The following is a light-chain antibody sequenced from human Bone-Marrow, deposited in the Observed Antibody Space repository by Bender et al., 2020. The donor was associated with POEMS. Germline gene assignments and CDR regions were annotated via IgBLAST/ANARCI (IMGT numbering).Light chain of an antibody. CDR3: AMSHRSLTGGVV. V-gene: IGLV2-14*03. Sequence: QSALTQPASVSGSPGQSITISCNGTSSDVGRYNFVSWHQQHPGKTPKLMIFDVHNRPSGVSYRFSGSKSASSAALGITGLQTGDEADYYCAMSHRSLTGGVVFGGGTKLTVL. CDR1: SSDVGRYNF. CDR2: DVH. J-gene: IGLJ2*01.